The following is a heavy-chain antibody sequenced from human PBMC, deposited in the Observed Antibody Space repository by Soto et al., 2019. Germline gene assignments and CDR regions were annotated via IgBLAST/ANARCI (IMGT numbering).Heavy chain of an antibody. Sequence: GESLKISCKGSGYTFTSNWIGWVRQMPGKGLEWMGIIYPGDSETRYSPSFQGQVTISADKSINTAYLQWSSLKASDTAIYYCAGGGVRGVITRTRDYYGMDVWGQGTTVTVSS. CDR3: AGGGVRGVITRTRDYYGMDV. CDR2: IYPGDSET. V-gene: IGHV5-51*01. J-gene: IGHJ6*02. CDR1: GYTFTSNW. D-gene: IGHD3-10*01.